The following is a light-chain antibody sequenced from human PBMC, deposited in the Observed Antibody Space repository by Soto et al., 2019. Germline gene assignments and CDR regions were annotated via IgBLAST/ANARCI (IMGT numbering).Light chain of an antibody. Sequence: DIQLTQSPSSLSASVGDRVTITCRASQSISNSLNWYQQKPGKAPNLLIYGTSGLQSGVPSRFSGSGSGTGFTLNISSLQREDFATYYCQQSYSSSWTFGQGTKVEI. V-gene: IGKV1-39*01. CDR2: GTS. CDR1: QSISNS. J-gene: IGKJ1*01. CDR3: QQSYSSSWT.